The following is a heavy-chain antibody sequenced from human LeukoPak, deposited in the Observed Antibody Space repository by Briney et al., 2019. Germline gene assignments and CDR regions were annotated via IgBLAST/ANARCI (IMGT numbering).Heavy chain of an antibody. CDR3: GRDEGFCCGGSCYLPFDY. V-gene: IGHV3-48*01. D-gene: IGHD2-15*01. J-gene: IGHJ4*02. CDR1: ILTGVTFSGYS. Sequence: GGSLRLSCAASILTGVTFSGYSMNWARQAPGKGLEWVAYIRSDSTITYYADSVKGRFTISRDNARYLLYLQMNSLRAEDSDVYHLGRDEGFCCGGSCYLPFDYWGQGTLVTVSS. CDR2: IRSDSTIT.